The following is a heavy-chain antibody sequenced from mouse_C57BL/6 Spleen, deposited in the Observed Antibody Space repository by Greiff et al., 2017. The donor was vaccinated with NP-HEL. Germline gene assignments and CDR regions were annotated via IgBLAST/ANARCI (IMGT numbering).Heavy chain of an antibody. D-gene: IGHD1-1*01. CDR1: GFSLTSYG. J-gene: IGHJ2*01. CDR3: ARNSPVDGLHYFDY. CDR2: IWSGGST. V-gene: IGHV2-2*01. Sequence: VKLQESGPGLVQPSQSLSITCTVSGFSLTSYGVHWVRQSPGKGLEWLGVIWSGGSTDYNAAFISRLSISKDNSKSQVFFKMNSLQADDTAIYYCARNSPVDGLHYFDYWGQGTTLTVSS.